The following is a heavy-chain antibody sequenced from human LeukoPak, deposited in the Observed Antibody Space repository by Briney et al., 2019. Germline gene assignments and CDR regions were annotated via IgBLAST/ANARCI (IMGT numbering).Heavy chain of an antibody. CDR3: ASLGYYYDSSGYSPLAFDI. Sequence: GESLKISYKGSGYSFTSYWIGWVRQMPGKGLEWMGIIYPGDSDTRYSPSFQGQVTISADKSISTAYLQWSSLKASDTAMYYCASLGYYYDSSGYSPLAFDIWGQGTMVAVSS. CDR1: GYSFTSYW. J-gene: IGHJ3*02. V-gene: IGHV5-51*01. D-gene: IGHD3-22*01. CDR2: IYPGDSDT.